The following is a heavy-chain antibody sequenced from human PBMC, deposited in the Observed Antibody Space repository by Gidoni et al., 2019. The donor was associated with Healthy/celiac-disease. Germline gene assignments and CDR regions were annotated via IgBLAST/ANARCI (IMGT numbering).Heavy chain of an antibody. V-gene: IGHV4-31*03. Sequence: QVQLQESGPGLVKPSQTLSLPCPVSGGSISSGGYDWSWIRQHPGKGLEWIGYIYYSGSTYYNPSLKSRVTISVDTSKNQFSLKLSSVTAADTAVYYCAREVLGYCSGGSCSYFDYWGQGTLVTVSS. CDR1: GGSISSGGYD. J-gene: IGHJ4*02. CDR2: IYYSGST. CDR3: AREVLGYCSGGSCSYFDY. D-gene: IGHD2-15*01.